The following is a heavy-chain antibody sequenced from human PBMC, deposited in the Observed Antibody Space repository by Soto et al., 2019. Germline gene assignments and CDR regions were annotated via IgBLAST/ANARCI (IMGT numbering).Heavy chain of an antibody. D-gene: IGHD2-15*01. CDR2: IYSGGST. V-gene: IGHV3-53*01. CDR3: AREGDIEPAGGHYYYGMDV. CDR1: GFTVSSNY. Sequence: GGSLRLSCAASGFTVSSNYMSWVRQAPGTGLEWVSVIYSGGSTYYADSVKGRFTISRDNSKNTLYLQMNSLRAEDTAVYYCAREGDIEPAGGHYYYGMDVWGQGTTVTVSS. J-gene: IGHJ6*02.